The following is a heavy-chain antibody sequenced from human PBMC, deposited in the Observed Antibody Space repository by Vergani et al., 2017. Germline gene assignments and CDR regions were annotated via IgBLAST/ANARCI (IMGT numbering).Heavy chain of an antibody. J-gene: IGHJ4*02. D-gene: IGHD3-22*01. CDR3: ARLYGRDSSGNKYFDY. Sequence: EVQLVQSGAEVKKPGESLKISCQISGYSFTNYWIGWVRQMPGKGLEWMGIIHPADSDTRYSPSVQGQVTISVDKSISTAYLQRSSLRASDSAMYYCARLYGRDSSGNKYFDYWGQGTVVTVSS. V-gene: IGHV5-51*01. CDR1: GYSFTNYW. CDR2: IHPADSDT.